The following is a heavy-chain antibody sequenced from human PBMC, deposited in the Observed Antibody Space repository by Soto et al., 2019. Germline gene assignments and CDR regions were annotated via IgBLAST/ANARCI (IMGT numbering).Heavy chain of an antibody. D-gene: IGHD2-15*01. CDR2: ISAYNGNT. CDR3: ARDESDIVVVVASVGFDP. Sequence: ASVKVSCKASGYTFTSYGISWVRQAPGQGPEWMGWISAYNGNTNYAQKLQGRVTMTTDTSTSTAYMELRSLRSDDTAVYYCARDESDIVVVVASVGFDPWGQGTLVTVSS. J-gene: IGHJ5*02. V-gene: IGHV1-18*01. CDR1: GYTFTSYG.